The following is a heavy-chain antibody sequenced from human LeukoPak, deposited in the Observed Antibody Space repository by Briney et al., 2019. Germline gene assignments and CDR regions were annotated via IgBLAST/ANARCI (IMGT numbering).Heavy chain of an antibody. CDR2: IRSSGHNT. Sequence: GGSLRLSCAASGSTFSNYAMSWVRQAPGKGLEWVSGIRSSGHNTYYEDSVKGRFTISRDKSKNMLYLQMNSLRAEDTAVYYCAKYVCGGDCYDYFDCWGQGTLVTVSS. CDR3: AKYVCGGDCYDYFDC. CDR1: GSTFSNYA. D-gene: IGHD2-21*02. J-gene: IGHJ4*02. V-gene: IGHV3-23*01.